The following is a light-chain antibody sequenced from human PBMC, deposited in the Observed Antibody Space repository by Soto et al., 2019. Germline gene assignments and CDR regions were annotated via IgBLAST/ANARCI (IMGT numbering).Light chain of an antibody. Sequence: EIVMTQSPATLSVSPGERSTLSCRASQSVSSSLAWYQQKPGHAPRLLIYGASTRATGIPARFSGSGSGTEFTLTISSLQSEDFAVYYCQQYNNWWTFGQGTKVDIK. J-gene: IGKJ1*01. CDR2: GAS. CDR1: QSVSSS. CDR3: QQYNNWWT. V-gene: IGKV3-15*01.